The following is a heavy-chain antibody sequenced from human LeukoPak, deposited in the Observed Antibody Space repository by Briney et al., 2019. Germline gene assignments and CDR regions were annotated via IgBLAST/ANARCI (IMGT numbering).Heavy chain of an antibody. Sequence: GESLQISCEGSGYNVNNYWIGWVRQMPGKGLEWKGIIYPGDSDTRYSPSFQGQVTISADKSISTAYLQWSSLKASDTAMYYCARQRVMGATRGNFDYWGQGTLVTVSS. CDR1: GYNVNNYW. J-gene: IGHJ4*02. CDR3: ARQRVMGATRGNFDY. CDR2: IYPGDSDT. D-gene: IGHD1-26*01. V-gene: IGHV5-51*01.